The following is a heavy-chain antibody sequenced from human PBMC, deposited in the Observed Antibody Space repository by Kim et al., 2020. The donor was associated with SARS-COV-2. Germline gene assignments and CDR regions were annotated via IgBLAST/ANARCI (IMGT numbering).Heavy chain of an antibody. Sequence: GGSLRLSCGASGFTFNNYAIHWVRQAPGKGLEWVAVISYDGSIKYYADSVKGQFTISRDCSKNTLYLHMSSLRAEDTAFYYCAKASAFFWLGKAFD. CDR2: ISYDGSIK. CDR1: GFTFNNYA. CDR3: AKASAFFWLGKAFD. V-gene: IGHV3-30*18. D-gene: IGHD3-3*01. J-gene: IGHJ3*02.